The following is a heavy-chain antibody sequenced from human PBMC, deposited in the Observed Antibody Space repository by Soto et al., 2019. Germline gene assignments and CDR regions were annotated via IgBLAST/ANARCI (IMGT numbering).Heavy chain of an antibody. J-gene: IGHJ4*02. V-gene: IGHV1-69*01. D-gene: IGHD6-13*01. CDR2: IIPIFGTA. Sequence: QVQLVQSGAEVKKPGSSVKVSCKASGGTFSSYAISWVRQAPGQGLEWMGGIIPIFGTANYAQKFQGRVTITADESTSPADVELSSLGSEDTTVYYCARVSVAAAGSQHHFDYWGQGTLIIVSS. CDR3: ARVSVAAAGSQHHFDY. CDR1: GGTFSSYA.